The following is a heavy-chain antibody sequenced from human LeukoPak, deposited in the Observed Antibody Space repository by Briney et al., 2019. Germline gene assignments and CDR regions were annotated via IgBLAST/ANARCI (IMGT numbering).Heavy chain of an antibody. Sequence: GGSLRLSCAASGFTFSSYGMHWVRQAPGKGLEWVAVISYDGSNKYYADSVKGRFTISRDNSKNTLYLQMNSLRAEDTAVYYCARDPAYCGGDCYQDYWGQGTLVTVSS. J-gene: IGHJ4*02. CDR1: GFTFSSYG. D-gene: IGHD2-21*02. CDR3: ARDPAYCGGDCYQDY. V-gene: IGHV3-30*03. CDR2: ISYDGSNK.